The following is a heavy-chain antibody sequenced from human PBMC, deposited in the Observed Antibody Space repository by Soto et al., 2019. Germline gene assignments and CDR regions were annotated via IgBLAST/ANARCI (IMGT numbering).Heavy chain of an antibody. Sequence: QVQLVQSGAEVKKPGSSVKVSCKASGGTFSSYSISWVRQAPGQGLEWMGGIIPIFGTANYAQKFQGRVTITADESTSTAYMELSSLTSEDRAVDYCAIEYSSSPPYYPIGYWGQGTLVTVSS. CDR2: IIPIFGTA. V-gene: IGHV1-69*01. CDR1: GGTFSSYS. CDR3: AIEYSSSPPYYPIGY. D-gene: IGHD6-6*01. J-gene: IGHJ4*02.